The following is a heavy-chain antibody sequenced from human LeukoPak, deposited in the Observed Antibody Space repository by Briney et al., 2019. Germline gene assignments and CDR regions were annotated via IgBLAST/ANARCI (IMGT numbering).Heavy chain of an antibody. CDR3: AKVKDTGGSATFSTDD. J-gene: IGHJ4*02. Sequence: GGTLRLSCAASGFTFSNYAMSWVRQAPGKGLEWVSAIDSDEGGGTFYADSVKGRFSISRDSSKNTLDLQMDSLRADDTAVYNCAKVKDTGGSATFSTDDWGRGTLVTVSS. CDR2: IDSDEGGGT. CDR1: GFTFSNYA. V-gene: IGHV3-23*01. D-gene: IGHD3-10*01.